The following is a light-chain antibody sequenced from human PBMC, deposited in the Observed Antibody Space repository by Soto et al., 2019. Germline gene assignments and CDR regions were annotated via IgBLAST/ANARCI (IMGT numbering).Light chain of an antibody. Sequence: EIVLTQSPGTLSLSPGERATLSCRASQSVSSSYLAWYQQKPGQAPRLLIYGASSRATGIPDRFSCSGSGTDFTLTISRLEPEDCAVYYCQQYGSSSLTFGGGTKVEIK. CDR3: QQYGSSSLT. CDR1: QSVSSSY. V-gene: IGKV3-20*01. J-gene: IGKJ4*02. CDR2: GAS.